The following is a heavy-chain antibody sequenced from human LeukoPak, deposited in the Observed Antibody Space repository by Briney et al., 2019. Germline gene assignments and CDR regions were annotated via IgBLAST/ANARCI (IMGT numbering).Heavy chain of an antibody. CDR3: ARRSEGGFGP. J-gene: IGHJ5*02. D-gene: IGHD6-6*01. CDR1: GGSISSYY. CDR2: IYYSGST. V-gene: IGHV4-59*01. Sequence: SETLSLTRTVSGGSISSYYWSWIRQPPGKGLEWIGYIYYSGSTNYNPSLKSRVTISVDTSKNQFSLKLSSVTAADTAVYYCARRSEGGFGPWGQGTLVTVSS.